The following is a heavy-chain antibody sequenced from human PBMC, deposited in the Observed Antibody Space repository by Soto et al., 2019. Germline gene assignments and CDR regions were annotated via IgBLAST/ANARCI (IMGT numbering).Heavy chain of an antibody. CDR1: GGSISGYY. D-gene: IGHD6-19*01. J-gene: IGHJ4*02. Sequence: PSETLSLTCTVSGGSISGYYWSWIRQPPGKRLEWIGYIYYTGSTNYNPSLRSRVTISIDTSKNQFSLQLSSVTAADTAVYFCARASSRWTSYYIDYWGQGTLVTVSS. CDR3: ARASSRWTSYYIDY. V-gene: IGHV4-59*08. CDR2: IYYTGST.